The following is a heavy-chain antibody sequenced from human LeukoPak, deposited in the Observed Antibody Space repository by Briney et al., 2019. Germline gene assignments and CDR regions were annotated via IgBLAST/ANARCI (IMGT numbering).Heavy chain of an antibody. CDR1: GYTFTSYD. CDR3: ARDRAIAARPYWFDP. CDR2: MNPNSGNT. V-gene: IGHV1-8*01. Sequence: ASVKVSCKASGYTFTSYDINWVRQATGQGLEWMGWMNPNSGNTGHAQKFQGRVTMTRNTSISTAYMELSSLRSEDTAVYYCARDRAIAARPYWFDPWGQGTLVTVSS. D-gene: IGHD6-6*01. J-gene: IGHJ5*02.